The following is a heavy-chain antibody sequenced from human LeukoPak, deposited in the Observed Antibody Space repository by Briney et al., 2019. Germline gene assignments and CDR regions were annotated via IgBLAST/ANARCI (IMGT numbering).Heavy chain of an antibody. Sequence: GGSLRLSCAASGFTFSSYSMNWVRQAPGKGLEWVSSISSSSSYIYYADSVKGRFTISRDNAKNSLYLQMNSLRAEDTAVYYCAAGSSPDAFDIWGQGTMVTVSS. CDR2: ISSSSSYI. CDR1: GFTFSSYS. CDR3: AAGSSPDAFDI. V-gene: IGHV3-21*01. J-gene: IGHJ3*02. D-gene: IGHD6-6*01.